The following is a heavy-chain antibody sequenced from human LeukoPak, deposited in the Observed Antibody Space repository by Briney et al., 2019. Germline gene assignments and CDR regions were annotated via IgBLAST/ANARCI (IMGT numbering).Heavy chain of an antibody. CDR1: GYTFTAYY. V-gene: IGHV1-2*02. J-gene: IGHJ4*02. CDR2: INPNSGGT. D-gene: IGHD3-22*01. Sequence: GASVKVSCKASGYTFTAYYMHWVRQAPGQGLEWMGWINPNSGGTNYAQKFQGRVTMTRDTSISTAYMELSRLRSDDTAVYYCANHGFYDSSGYSDWGQGTLVTVSS. CDR3: ANHGFYDSSGYSD.